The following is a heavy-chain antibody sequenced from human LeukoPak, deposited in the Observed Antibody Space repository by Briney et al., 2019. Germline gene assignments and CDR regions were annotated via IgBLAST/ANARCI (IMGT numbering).Heavy chain of an antibody. CDR2: IIPIFGTA. V-gene: IGHV1-69*05. D-gene: IGHD6-6*01. Sequence: SVKVSCKASGGTFSSFAISWVRQAPGQGLEWMGGIIPIFGTANYAQKFQGRVTITTDESTSTAYMELSSLRSEDTAVYYCARGRYSSSIYFDYWGQGTLVTVSS. CDR1: GGTFSSFA. J-gene: IGHJ4*02. CDR3: ARGRYSSSIYFDY.